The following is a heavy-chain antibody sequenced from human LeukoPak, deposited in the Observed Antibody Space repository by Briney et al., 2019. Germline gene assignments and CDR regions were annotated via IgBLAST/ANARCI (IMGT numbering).Heavy chain of an antibody. CDR2: INPNTGGT. J-gene: IGHJ4*02. V-gene: IGHV1-2*02. CDR3: ARGGRYYYDSSGPIDY. CDR1: GYTFTGYY. Sequence: ASVKVSCKASGYTFTGYYTHWVRQSPGQGLEWMGSINPNTGGTKYTQKFQGRVTMTRDTSISTAYMELSRLRSDDTAVYYCARGGRYYYDSSGPIDYWGQGTLVTVSS. D-gene: IGHD3-22*01.